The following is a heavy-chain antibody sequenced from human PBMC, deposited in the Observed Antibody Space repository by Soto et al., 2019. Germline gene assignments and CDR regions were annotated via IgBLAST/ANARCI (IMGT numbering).Heavy chain of an antibody. V-gene: IGHV3-11*01. CDR1: GFTFSDHY. D-gene: IGHD3-22*01. CDR3: ARDLGYYDSSGYFDY. J-gene: IGHJ4*02. Sequence: GGSLRLSCAASGFTFSDHYMSWIRQAPGKGLEWVSYISSSGDIIYYADSVKGRFTISRDNAKNSLYLQMNSLRAEDTAVYYCARDLGYYDSSGYFDYWGQGTLVTVSS. CDR2: ISSSGDII.